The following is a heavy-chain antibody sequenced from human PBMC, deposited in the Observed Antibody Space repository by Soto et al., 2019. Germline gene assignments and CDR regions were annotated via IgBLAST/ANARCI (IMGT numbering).Heavy chain of an antibody. CDR1: GGTFSSYA. Sequence: GASVKVSCKASGGTFSSYAFNWVRQAPGQGLEWMRGIIPIFATSSKAQKLQGRVTITADESPSTAYRERSRMRSAVTAVYYCATGTYSYDSIGYDGTFEIGGQGRRVTVSS. CDR3: ATGTYSYDSIGYDGTFEI. CDR2: IIPIFATS. D-gene: IGHD3-22*01. J-gene: IGHJ3*02. V-gene: IGHV1-69*13.